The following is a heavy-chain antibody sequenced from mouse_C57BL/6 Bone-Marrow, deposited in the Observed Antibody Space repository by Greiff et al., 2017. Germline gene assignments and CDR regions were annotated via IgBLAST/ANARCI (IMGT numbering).Heavy chain of an antibody. V-gene: IGHV1-81*01. J-gene: IGHJ3*01. Sequence: QVQLQQSGAELARPGASVKLSCKASGYTFTSYGISWVKQRTGQGLEWIGEIYPRSGNTYYNEKFKGKATLTADTSSSTAYMELRSLTSEDSAVYFCARYGYDGFAYWGQGTLVTVSA. D-gene: IGHD2-2*01. CDR1: GYTFTSYG. CDR2: IYPRSGNT. CDR3: ARYGYDGFAY.